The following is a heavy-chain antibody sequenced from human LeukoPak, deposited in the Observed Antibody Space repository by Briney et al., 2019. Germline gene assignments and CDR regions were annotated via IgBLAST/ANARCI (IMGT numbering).Heavy chain of an antibody. V-gene: IGHV3-7*01. Sequence: GGSLRLSCAASGFTFSSYWMSWVRQAPGKGLEWVANIKQDGSEKYYVDSVKGRFTISRDNAKNSLYLQMNSLRAEDTAVYYCARSPNEWRQLWFGDYFDYWGQGTLATVSS. J-gene: IGHJ4*02. CDR1: GFTFSSYW. D-gene: IGHD5-18*01. CDR2: IKQDGSEK. CDR3: ARSPNEWRQLWFGDYFDY.